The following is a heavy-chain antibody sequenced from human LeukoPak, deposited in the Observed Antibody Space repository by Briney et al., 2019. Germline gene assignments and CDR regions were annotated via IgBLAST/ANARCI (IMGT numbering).Heavy chain of an antibody. V-gene: IGHV3-74*01. Sequence: GGSLRLSCAASGFTVSSNYMSWVRQAPGKGLEWVSRINSDGSSTSYADSVKGRFTISRDNAKNTLYLQMNSLRAEDTAVYYCARGYCSSTSCLTPFDYWGQGTLVTVSP. CDR1: GFTVSSNY. CDR2: INSDGSST. J-gene: IGHJ4*02. CDR3: ARGYCSSTSCLTPFDY. D-gene: IGHD2-2*01.